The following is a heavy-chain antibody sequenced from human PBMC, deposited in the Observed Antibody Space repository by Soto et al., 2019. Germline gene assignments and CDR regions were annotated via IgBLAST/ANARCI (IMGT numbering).Heavy chain of an antibody. Sequence: QVQLVQSGAEVKKPGSSVKVSCKASGGTFSTDSISWVRQAPGQGLEWMGGIIPMFGTANNAQKFQRRVTITADESTSTAYMELTSLRSADTAVYFCAREIDGYYGMDVWGQGTTVTVAS. CDR3: AREIDGYYGMDV. J-gene: IGHJ6*02. V-gene: IGHV1-69*12. CDR2: IIPMFGTA. CDR1: GGTFSTDS.